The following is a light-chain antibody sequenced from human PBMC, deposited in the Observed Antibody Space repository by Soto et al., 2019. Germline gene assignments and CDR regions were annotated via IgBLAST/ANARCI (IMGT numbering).Light chain of an antibody. CDR2: EDS. CDR3: CSYAGSSTYV. V-gene: IGLV2-23*01. J-gene: IGLJ1*01. Sequence: QSALTQPASVSDSPGQSITISCTGTSSDVGSYNLVSWYQQYPGTAPKLMIYEDSKRPSGVSNRFSGSKSGNTASLTISGLQTEDEADYYCCSYAGSSTYVFGTGTKVTVL. CDR1: SSDVGSYNL.